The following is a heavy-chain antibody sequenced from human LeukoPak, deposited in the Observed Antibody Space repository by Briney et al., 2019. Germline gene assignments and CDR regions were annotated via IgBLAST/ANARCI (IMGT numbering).Heavy chain of an antibody. CDR1: GFTVSSNY. Sequence: PGGSLRLSCAASGFTVSSNYMSWVRQAPGKGLEWVSDIYSGGSTYYADSVKGRFTISRDNSKNTLYLQMNSLRAEDTAVYYCARDTAGTGLFDYWGQGTLVTVSS. J-gene: IGHJ4*02. CDR3: ARDTAGTGLFDY. D-gene: IGHD6-19*01. V-gene: IGHV3-66*01. CDR2: IYSGGST.